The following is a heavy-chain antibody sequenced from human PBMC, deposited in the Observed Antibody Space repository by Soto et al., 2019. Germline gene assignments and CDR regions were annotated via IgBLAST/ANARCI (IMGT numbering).Heavy chain of an antibody. CDR2: IKSKTDGGTT. D-gene: IGHD5-18*01. Sequence: GGSLRLSCAASGFTFSNAWMNWVRQAPGKGLEWVGRIKSKTDGGTTDYAAPVKGRFTISRDDSKNTLYLQMNSLKTEDTAVYYCTTDRLRGYSHGWYYFDYWGQGTLVTVSS. CDR1: GFTFSNAW. J-gene: IGHJ4*02. V-gene: IGHV3-15*07. CDR3: TTDRLRGYSHGWYYFDY.